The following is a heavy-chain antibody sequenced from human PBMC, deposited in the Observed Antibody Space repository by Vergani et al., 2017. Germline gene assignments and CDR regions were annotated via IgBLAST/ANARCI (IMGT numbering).Heavy chain of an antibody. V-gene: IGHV3-30*03. CDR1: GFTSSYYC. CDR2: ISYDGTQK. Sequence: QVQLEESGGGVVQPGRSLRLSCVVSGFTSSYYCMHWVRQAPGKGLEWVAVISYDGTQKYYADSVKGRFTISRDNSKSTLYLQMNSLRTEDTAVYYCATKSCGTPGCQIGYFREWGQGTLVTVSS. J-gene: IGHJ1*01. CDR3: ATKSCGTPGCQIGYFRE. D-gene: IGHD1-1*01.